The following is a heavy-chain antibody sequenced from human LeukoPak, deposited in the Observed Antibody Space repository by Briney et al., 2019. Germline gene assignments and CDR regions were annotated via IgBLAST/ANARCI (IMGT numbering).Heavy chain of an antibody. CDR3: VSGDSSSWYAGYQPRRYNWFDP. CDR1: GYTFTGYY. V-gene: IGHV1-2*06. Sequence: GASVKVSCKASGYTFTGYYMHWVRQAPGQGLEWMGRINPNSGGTNYAQKSQGRVTMTRDTSISTAYMELSRLRSDDTAVYYCVSGDSSSWYAGYQPRRYNWFDPWGQGTLVTVSS. CDR2: INPNSGGT. J-gene: IGHJ5*02. D-gene: IGHD6-13*01.